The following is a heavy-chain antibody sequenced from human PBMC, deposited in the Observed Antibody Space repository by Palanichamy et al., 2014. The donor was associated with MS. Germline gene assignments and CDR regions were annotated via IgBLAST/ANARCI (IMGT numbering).Heavy chain of an antibody. CDR1: GFLVSDNY. J-gene: IGHJ4*02. CDR2: INSGGNT. Sequence: EVQLVEAGGGLIXPGGSLRLSCAVSGFLVSDNYMSWVRQAPGKGLEWVSVINSGGNTYYADSVKGRFTISRDTSTNTVYLQMSSLRAEDTAVYYCARGRGYKDYRYFDYWGQGSLVTVSS. CDR3: ARGRGYKDYRYFDY. D-gene: IGHD5-12*01. V-gene: IGHV3-53*01.